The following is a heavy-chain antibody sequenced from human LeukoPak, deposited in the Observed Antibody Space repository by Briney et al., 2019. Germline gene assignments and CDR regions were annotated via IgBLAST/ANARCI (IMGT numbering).Heavy chain of an antibody. J-gene: IGHJ6*03. V-gene: IGHV4-34*01. Sequence: PSETLSLTCAVYGGSFSGYYWSWIRQPPGKGLEWIGEINHSGSTNYNPSLKSRVTISVDTSKNQFSLKLSSVTAADTAVYYCARGSLYYYYYYMDVRGKGTTVTVSS. CDR1: GGSFSGYY. CDR3: ARGSLYYYYYYMDV. CDR2: INHSGST.